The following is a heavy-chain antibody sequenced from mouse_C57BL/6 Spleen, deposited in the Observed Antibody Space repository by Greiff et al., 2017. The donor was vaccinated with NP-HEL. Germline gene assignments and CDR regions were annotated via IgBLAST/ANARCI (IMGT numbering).Heavy chain of an antibody. Sequence: QVQLKQPGAELVKPGASVKMSCKASGYTFTSYWITWVKQRPGQGLEWIGDIYPGSGSTNYNEKFKSKATLTVDTSSSTAYMQLSSLTSEDSAVYYCARLYYDYDRGAYWGQGTLVTVSA. CDR2: IYPGSGST. CDR1: GYTFTSYW. CDR3: ARLYYDYDRGAY. J-gene: IGHJ3*01. D-gene: IGHD2-4*01. V-gene: IGHV1-55*01.